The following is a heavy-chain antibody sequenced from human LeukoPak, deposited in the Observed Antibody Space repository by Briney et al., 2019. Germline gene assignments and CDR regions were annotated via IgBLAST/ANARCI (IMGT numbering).Heavy chain of an antibody. J-gene: IGHJ3*02. V-gene: IGHV3-74*01. CDR3: ARDPSMIVANDAFDI. Sequence: GGSLRLSCAASGFTFSSYWMHWVRQAPGKGLVWVSRINSDGSSTSYADSVKGRFTISRDNAKNTLYLQMNSLRAEDTAVYYCARDPSMIVANDAFDIWGQGTMVTVSS. D-gene: IGHD3-22*01. CDR2: INSDGSST. CDR1: GFTFSSYW.